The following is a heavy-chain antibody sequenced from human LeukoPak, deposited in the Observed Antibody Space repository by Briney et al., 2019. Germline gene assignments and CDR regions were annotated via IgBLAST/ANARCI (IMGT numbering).Heavy chain of an antibody. CDR2: ISGSGGST. D-gene: IGHD5-24*01. V-gene: IGHV3-23*01. J-gene: IGHJ4*02. CDR1: GFTFSSYG. CDR3: AKGTRDGYNVPFDY. Sequence: PGGSLRLSCAASGFTFSSYGMSWVRQAPGKGLEWISAISGSGGSTYYADSVKGRFTISRDNSKDTLYLQMNSLRAEDTAVYYCAKGTRDGYNVPFDYWGQGTLVTVSS.